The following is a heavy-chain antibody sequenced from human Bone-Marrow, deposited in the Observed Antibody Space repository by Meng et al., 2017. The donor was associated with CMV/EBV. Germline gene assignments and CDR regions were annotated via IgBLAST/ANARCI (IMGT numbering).Heavy chain of an antibody. Sequence: GESLKISCAASGFTSNNYGMHWVRQAPGKGLEWVAFIRYDGSNKYYADSVKGRFTISRDNSKNTLYLQMNSLRAEDTAVYYCAKDRVGATGYWGQGTLVTVSS. CDR3: AKDRVGATGY. CDR1: GFTSNNYG. V-gene: IGHV3-30*02. J-gene: IGHJ4*02. CDR2: IRYDGSNK. D-gene: IGHD1-26*01.